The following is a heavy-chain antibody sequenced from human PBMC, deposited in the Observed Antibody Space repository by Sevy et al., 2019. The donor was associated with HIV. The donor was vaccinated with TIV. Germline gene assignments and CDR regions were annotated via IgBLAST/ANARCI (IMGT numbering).Heavy chain of an antibody. CDR2: IYTSGST. V-gene: IGHV4-4*07. J-gene: IGHJ4*02. Sequence: SETLSITCTVSGGSISSYYWSWIRQPAGKGLEWIGRIYTSGSTNYNPSLKSRVTMSVDTSKNQFSLKLSSVTAADTAVYYCARATMVRGVTANYYFDYWGQGTLVTVSS. CDR3: ARATMVRGVTANYYFDY. D-gene: IGHD3-10*01. CDR1: GGSISSYY.